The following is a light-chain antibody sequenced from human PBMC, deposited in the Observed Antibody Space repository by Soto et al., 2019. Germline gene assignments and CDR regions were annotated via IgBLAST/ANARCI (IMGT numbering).Light chain of an antibody. Sequence: ALTQSPGTLSLSPGERATPSCRASQSVSSSYLAWYQQKPGQAPRLLIYGASSRATGIPDGFSGSGSGTDFTLTISRLEPEDFAVYYCQQYGSSGTFGQGTKVDIK. V-gene: IGKV3-20*01. J-gene: IGKJ1*01. CDR1: QSVSSSY. CDR2: GAS. CDR3: QQYGSSGT.